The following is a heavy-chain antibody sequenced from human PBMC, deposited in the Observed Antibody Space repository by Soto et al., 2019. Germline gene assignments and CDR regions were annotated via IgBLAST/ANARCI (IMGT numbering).Heavy chain of an antibody. CDR3: ATPKAAVAGGPFDY. J-gene: IGHJ4*02. D-gene: IGHD6-19*01. CDR2: IYSGGST. CDR1: GFTVSSNY. V-gene: IGHV3-66*04. Sequence: EVQLVESGGGLVQPGGSLRLSCAASGFTVSSNYMSWVRQAPGKGLEWVSVIYSGGSTYYADSVKGRFTISRDNSKNTLYLQLNSLRAEDTAVYYCATPKAAVAGGPFDYWGQGTLVTVSS.